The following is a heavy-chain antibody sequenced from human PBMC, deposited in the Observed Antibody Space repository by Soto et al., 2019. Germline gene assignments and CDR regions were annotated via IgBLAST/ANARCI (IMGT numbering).Heavy chain of an antibody. J-gene: IGHJ4*02. V-gene: IGHV1-18*01. CDR2: ISAYNGNT. D-gene: IGHD4-17*01. Sequence: QFQLLQPGAEVKKLGPSVKVSCKASVYTFTSYGISWVRQAPGQGLEWVGWISAYNGNTKYAQKVQGRVTVTTDTSTSTAYMELRSLRSDDTAVYYCARGRYGDYWGQGTLVTTSS. CDR1: VYTFTSYG. CDR3: ARGRYGDY.